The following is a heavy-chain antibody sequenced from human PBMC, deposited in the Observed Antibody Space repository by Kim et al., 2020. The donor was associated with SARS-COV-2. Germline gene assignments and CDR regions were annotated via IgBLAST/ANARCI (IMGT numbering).Heavy chain of an antibody. CDR1: GFTFSSYA. V-gene: IGHV3-30*04. CDR3: AGDPTGGVLLDY. D-gene: IGHD3-16*01. Sequence: GGSLRLSCAASGFTFSSYAMHWVRQAPGEGLEWVAVMSFDGSNKYYADSVKGRFTISRDNSKNTLYLQMNSLRVEDTAVYYCAGDPTGGVLLDYWGQGTLVTVSS. CDR2: MSFDGSNK. J-gene: IGHJ4*02.